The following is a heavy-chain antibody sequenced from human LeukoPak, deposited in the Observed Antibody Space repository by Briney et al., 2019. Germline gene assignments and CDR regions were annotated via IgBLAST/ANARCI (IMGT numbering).Heavy chain of an antibody. Sequence: ASVKVSCKASGYTFTVYYMHWVRQAPGQGLEWIGWINPNSGGTNYAQKFQGRVTMTRDTSISTAYMERSSLRSEDTAVYYCARGLRVLNYYYGMDVWGQGTTVTVSS. CDR1: GYTFTVYY. CDR2: INPNSGGT. V-gene: IGHV1-2*02. J-gene: IGHJ6*02. CDR3: ARGLRVLNYYYGMDV.